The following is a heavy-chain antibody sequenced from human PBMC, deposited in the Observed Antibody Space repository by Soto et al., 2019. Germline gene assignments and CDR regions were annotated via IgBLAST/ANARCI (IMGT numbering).Heavy chain of an antibody. Sequence: DVKLVESGGGLVQPGGSLRVSCAASGFSVSTKYMSWVRLAPGKGLAWVSVLYRSGDSYYADSVKGRFTISRDSSKNTLSLQMNSLRVEATGVYYCATAVRQWKKVEWFDYWGQGTPVTVSS. J-gene: IGHJ4*02. CDR3: ATAVRQWKKVEWFDY. V-gene: IGHV3-66*01. CDR1: GFSVSTKY. D-gene: IGHD6-19*01. CDR2: LYRSGDS.